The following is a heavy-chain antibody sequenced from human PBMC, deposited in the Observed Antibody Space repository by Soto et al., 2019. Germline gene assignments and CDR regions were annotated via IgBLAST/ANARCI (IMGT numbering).Heavy chain of an antibody. V-gene: IGHV3-21*01. D-gene: IGHD3-10*01. CDR3: ARVHPQDYYGSGSSPYYYYYSMDV. Sequence: GGSLRLSCAASGFTFNSYSLNWVRQAPGKGLEWVSSISSSSSYIYYADSVKGRFTISRDNAKNSLYLQMNSLRAEDTAVYYCARVHPQDYYGSGSSPYYYYYSMDVWGEGTTVTVSS. CDR1: GFTFNSYS. CDR2: ISSSSSYI. J-gene: IGHJ6*03.